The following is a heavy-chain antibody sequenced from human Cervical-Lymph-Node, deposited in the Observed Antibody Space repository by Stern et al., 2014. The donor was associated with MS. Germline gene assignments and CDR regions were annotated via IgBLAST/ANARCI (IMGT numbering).Heavy chain of an antibody. CDR3: ARGRGYSYGTYYFDY. D-gene: IGHD5-18*01. Sequence: EVQLVESGAGLVKPGGSLRLSCAASGFTFSSYDMHWVRQATGQGLEWVSGIGTAGDTYYKGSVKGRVTISTENAKNSLYLQMNSLRAGDTAVYYCARGRGYSYGTYYFDYWGQGTLVTVSS. CDR1: GFTFSSYD. J-gene: IGHJ4*02. CDR2: IGTAGDT. V-gene: IGHV3-13*01.